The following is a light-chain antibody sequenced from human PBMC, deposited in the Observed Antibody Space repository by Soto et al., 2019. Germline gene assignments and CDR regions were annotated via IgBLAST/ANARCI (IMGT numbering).Light chain of an antibody. V-gene: IGKV3-20*01. Sequence: EIVLTQSPGTLSVSPGERATLSCRASQTISSNNLAWYQQKPGQAPSLLIYGTSSRATGIPDRFSGSGSGTDFTLTISRLETEDSEIYYCQQYGSWTFGPGTKVEI. CDR3: QQYGSWT. CDR1: QTISSNN. CDR2: GTS. J-gene: IGKJ1*01.